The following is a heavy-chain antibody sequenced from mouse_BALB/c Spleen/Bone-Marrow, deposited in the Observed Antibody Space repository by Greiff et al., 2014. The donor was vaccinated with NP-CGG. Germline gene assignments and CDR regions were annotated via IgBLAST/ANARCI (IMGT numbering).Heavy chain of an antibody. D-gene: IGHD2-2*01. CDR1: GYTFTSYW. CDR2: INPSNGRT. Sequence: QVQLQQSGAELVKPGASVKLSCKASGYTFTSYWMHWVKQRPGQGLEWIGEINPSNGRTNYNEKFKSKATLTVDKSSSTAYMQLSSLTSEDSAVYYCARSGYDGFAYLGQGTLVTVSA. CDR3: ARSGYDGFAY. V-gene: IGHV1S81*02. J-gene: IGHJ3*01.